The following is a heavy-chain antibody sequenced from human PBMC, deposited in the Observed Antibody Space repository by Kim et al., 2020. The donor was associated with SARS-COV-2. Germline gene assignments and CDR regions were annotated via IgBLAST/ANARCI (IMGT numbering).Heavy chain of an antibody. CDR3: ARVGEAVTGTGGCDY. J-gene: IGHJ4*01. V-gene: IGHV3-30-3*01. CDR1: GFTFSNYA. D-gene: IGHD6-19*01. Sequence: GGSLRLSCAVSGFTFSNYAMHWVRQDPGKGLEWVAVISSNGNNKYYADSVKGRFTISRDNSKNTLYLQMNSLRAEDRAVYYCARVGEAVTGTGGCDYRG. CDR2: ISSNGNNK.